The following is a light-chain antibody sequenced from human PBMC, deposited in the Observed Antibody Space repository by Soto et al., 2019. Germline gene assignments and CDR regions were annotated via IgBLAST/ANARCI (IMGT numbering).Light chain of an antibody. CDR3: SSYSRSSVPV. J-gene: IGLJ3*02. CDR2: EVN. V-gene: IGLV2-14*01. CDR1: GSDVGGYNY. Sequence: QSALTQPAAVSGSPGQSITISCTGTGSDVGGYNYVSWYQQRPGKAPKLIIYEVNNRPSGVSNRFSASKFGNTASLTISGLQAEDEADYHCSSYSRSSVPVFGGGTQLTVL.